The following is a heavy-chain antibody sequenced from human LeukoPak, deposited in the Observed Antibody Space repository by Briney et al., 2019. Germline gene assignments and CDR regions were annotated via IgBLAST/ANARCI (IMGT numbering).Heavy chain of an antibody. D-gene: IGHD2-15*01. Sequence: ASVKVSCKASGYTFTDYYINWVRQAPGQGLEWMGWINPNSGGTNYAQKFQGRVTMTRDTSISTAYMELSRLRSDDTAVYYCARDRGVDYCSGGSCSHYYYYMDVWGKGTTVTISS. CDR2: INPNSGGT. V-gene: IGHV1-2*02. CDR3: ARDRGVDYCSGGSCSHYYYYMDV. CDR1: GYTFTDYY. J-gene: IGHJ6*03.